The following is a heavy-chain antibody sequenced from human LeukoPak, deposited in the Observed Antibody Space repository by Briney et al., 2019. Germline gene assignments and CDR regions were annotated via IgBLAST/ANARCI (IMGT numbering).Heavy chain of an antibody. CDR1: GFTVSSNY. Sequence: PGGSLRLSCAASGFTVSSNYMSWVRQAPGKGLEWVSVIYSGGSTYYADSVKGRFTISRDNSKNRLFLQMNNLRVEDTAVYYCARASIRNAFNIWGQGTIVTVSS. CDR3: ARASIRNAFNI. CDR2: IYSGGST. J-gene: IGHJ3*02. D-gene: IGHD5-24*01. V-gene: IGHV3-53*05.